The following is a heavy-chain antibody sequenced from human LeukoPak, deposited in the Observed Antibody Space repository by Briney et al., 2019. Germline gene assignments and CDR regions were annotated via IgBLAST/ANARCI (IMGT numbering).Heavy chain of an antibody. V-gene: IGHV4-39*01. CDR3: ARHSRGVTSGPAFDI. J-gene: IGHJ3*02. D-gene: IGHD2-15*01. CDR2: IYYSGST. Sequence: SETLSLTCTVSGYSSSSSTYYWGWIRQPPGKGLEWIGSIYYSGSTYYNPSLKSRITISVDTSKNQFSLRLSSVTAADTAVYYCARHSRGVTSGPAFDIWGQGTMVTVSS. CDR1: GYSSSSSTYY.